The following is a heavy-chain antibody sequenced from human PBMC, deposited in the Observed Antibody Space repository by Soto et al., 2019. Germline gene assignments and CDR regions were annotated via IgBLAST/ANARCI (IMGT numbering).Heavy chain of an antibody. Sequence: ASVKVSCKASGGTFSSYAISWVRQAPGQGLEWMGGIIPIFGTANYAQKFQGRVTITADESTSTAYMELSSLRSEDTAVYYCWTPWLGTRDYWGQGTLVTVSS. CDR1: GGTFSSYA. V-gene: IGHV1-69*13. CDR3: WTPWLGTRDY. D-gene: IGHD3-10*01. J-gene: IGHJ4*02. CDR2: IIPIFGTA.